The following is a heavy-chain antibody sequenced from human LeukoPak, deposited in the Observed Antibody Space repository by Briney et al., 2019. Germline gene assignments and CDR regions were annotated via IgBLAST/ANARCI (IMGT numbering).Heavy chain of an antibody. D-gene: IGHD3-22*01. J-gene: IGHJ4*02. CDR1: GFTFSSYS. Sequence: GGSLRLSCAASGFTFSSYSMNWVRQAPGKGLEWVSYISSSSSTIYYADSVKGRFTISRDNAKNSLYLQMNSLRAEDTAVYYCAKSYYYDSTSPLNYWGQGTLVTVSS. CDR3: AKSYYYDSTSPLNY. CDR2: ISSSSSTI. V-gene: IGHV3-48*04.